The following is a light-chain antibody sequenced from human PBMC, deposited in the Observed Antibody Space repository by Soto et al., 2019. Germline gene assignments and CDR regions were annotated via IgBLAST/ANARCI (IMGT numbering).Light chain of an antibody. Sequence: QSALTQPASVSGSPGQSITISCTGTNSDVGAYNYVSWYQQHPGKAPKLMIYEVSNRPSGVSNRFSGSKSGNTASLTISGLQAEDEADYYCSSYTLSSTGVFGGGTKLTVL. CDR3: SSYTLSSTGV. J-gene: IGLJ2*01. CDR1: NSDVGAYNY. V-gene: IGLV2-14*01. CDR2: EVS.